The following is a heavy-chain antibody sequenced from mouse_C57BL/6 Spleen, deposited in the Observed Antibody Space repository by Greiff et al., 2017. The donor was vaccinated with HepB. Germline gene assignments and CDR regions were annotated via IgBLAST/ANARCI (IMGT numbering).Heavy chain of an antibody. CDR2: ISDGGSYT. CDR1: GFTFSSYA. J-gene: IGHJ2*01. V-gene: IGHV5-4*01. Sequence: EVKVEESGGGLVKPGGSLKLSCAASGFTFSSYAMSWVRQTPEKRLEWVATISDGGSYTYYPDNVKGRFTISRDNAENNLYLQMSHLKSEDTAMYYCARDRYFDYWGQGTTLTVSS. CDR3: ARDRYFDY.